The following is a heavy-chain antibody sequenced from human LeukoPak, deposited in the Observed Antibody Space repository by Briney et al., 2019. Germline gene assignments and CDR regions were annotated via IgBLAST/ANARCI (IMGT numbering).Heavy chain of an antibody. D-gene: IGHD3-3*01. J-gene: IGHJ6*02. CDR1: GGSFSGYY. CDR3: ARGLYDFWTWGSYYGMDV. V-gene: IGHV4-34*01. Sequence: PSETLSLTCAVYGGSFSGYYWSWIRQPPGKGLEWIGEINHSGSTNYNPSLKSRVTISVDTSKNQFSLKLSSVTAADTAVYYCARGLYDFWTWGSYYGMDVWGQGTTVTVSS. CDR2: INHSGST.